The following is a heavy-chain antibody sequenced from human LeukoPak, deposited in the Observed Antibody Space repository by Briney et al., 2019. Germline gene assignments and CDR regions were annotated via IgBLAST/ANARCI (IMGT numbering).Heavy chain of an antibody. CDR2: IYYSGRT. J-gene: IGHJ6*02. CDR1: GGSISSSSYY. Sequence: SETLSLTCTVSGGSISSSSYYWGWIRQPPGKGLEWIGSIYYSGRTHYNPSLKSRVTISVDTSKNQFSLKLSSVTAADTAVYYCARGGLRAYYYYYYGMDVWGQGTTVTVSS. D-gene: IGHD5-18*01. CDR3: ARGGLRAYYYYYYGMDV. V-gene: IGHV4-39*01.